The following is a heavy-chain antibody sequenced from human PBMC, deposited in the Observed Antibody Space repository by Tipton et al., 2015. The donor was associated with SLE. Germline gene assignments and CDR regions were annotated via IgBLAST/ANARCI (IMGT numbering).Heavy chain of an antibody. CDR1: GYNFPNYW. D-gene: IGHD6-13*01. CDR2: SHPGDSDT. CDR3: AKGTAACGFDY. J-gene: IGHJ4*02. Sequence: QSGPEVKKPGESLTISCKASGYNFPNYWIGWVRQMPGKGLEWMGISHPGDSDTRYSPSFQGQVTISADKSITTAFLQWSRLKASDSAMYYWAKGTAACGFDYGGQGSLVTVPS. V-gene: IGHV5-51*03.